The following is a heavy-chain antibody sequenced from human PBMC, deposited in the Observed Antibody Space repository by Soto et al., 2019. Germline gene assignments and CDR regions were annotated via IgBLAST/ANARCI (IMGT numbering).Heavy chain of an antibody. CDR3: ATGYSSGWYRGELFDY. CDR2: INAGNGNT. CDR1: GYTFTSYA. J-gene: IGHJ4*02. Sequence: GASVKVSCKASGYTFTSYAMHWVRQAPGQRLEWMGWINAGNGNTKYSQKFQGRVTITRDTSASTAYMELSSLRSEDTAVYYCATGYSSGWYRGELFDYRGQGTLVTVS. D-gene: IGHD6-19*01. V-gene: IGHV1-3*01.